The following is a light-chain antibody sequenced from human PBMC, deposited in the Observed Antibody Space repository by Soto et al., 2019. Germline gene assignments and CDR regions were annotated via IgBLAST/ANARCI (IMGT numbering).Light chain of an antibody. J-gene: IGLJ2*01. CDR3: SSYTSSRTLV. Sequence: QSVLTQPASVSGSPGQSITISCTGTSSDIGAYKYVSWYQQHPGRAPKLMIYEVIHRPSGVSSRLSGSKSGKTASLSISGLQADDEADYYCSSYTSSRTLVFGGGTKLTVL. V-gene: IGLV2-14*01. CDR2: EVI. CDR1: SSDIGAYKY.